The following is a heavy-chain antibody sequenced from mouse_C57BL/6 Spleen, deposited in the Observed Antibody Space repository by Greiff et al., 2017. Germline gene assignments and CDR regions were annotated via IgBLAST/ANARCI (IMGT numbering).Heavy chain of an antibody. CDR3: ARGDYGSSLFAY. CDR2: FHPYNDDT. D-gene: IGHD1-1*01. CDR1: GYTFTTYP. V-gene: IGHV1-47*01. J-gene: IGHJ3*01. Sequence: VQVVESGAELVKPGASVKMSCKASGYTFTTYPIEWMKQNHGKSLEWIGNFHPYNDDTKYNEKFKGKATLTVEKSSSTVYLELSRLTSDDSAVYYCARGDYGSSLFAYWGQGTLVTVSA.